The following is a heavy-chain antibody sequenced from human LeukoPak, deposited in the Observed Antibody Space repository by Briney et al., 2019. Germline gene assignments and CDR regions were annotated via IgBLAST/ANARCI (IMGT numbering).Heavy chain of an antibody. CDR2: IGDNSSYI. J-gene: IGHJ6*02. CDR1: GFGFSSYT. V-gene: IGHV3-21*01. D-gene: IGHD3-9*01. Sequence: PGGSLRLSCAASGFGFSSYTMSWVRQAPGKGLEWVSSIGDNSSYIHYGDSVKGRFTIPRDNANKVVYPQMNSLRGEDTAVYYCARAYYDSLTGFYLDGMDVWGQGTTVIVSS. CDR3: ARAYYDSLTGFYLDGMDV.